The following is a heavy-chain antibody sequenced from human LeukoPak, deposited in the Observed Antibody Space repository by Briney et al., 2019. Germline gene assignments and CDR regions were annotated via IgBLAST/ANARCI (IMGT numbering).Heavy chain of an antibody. D-gene: IGHD4-17*01. CDR2: INPNSGGT. CDR3: ARDPTVTRSFPTWFDP. V-gene: IGHV1-2*02. CDR1: GYTVTGYY. J-gene: IGHJ5*02. Sequence: ASVKVSCKASGYTVTGYYMHWVRQAPGQGLEWMGWINPNSGGTNYAQKIQGRVTMTRDTSISTAYMELSRLRSDATAVYYCARDPTVTRSFPTWFDPWGQGTLVTVSS.